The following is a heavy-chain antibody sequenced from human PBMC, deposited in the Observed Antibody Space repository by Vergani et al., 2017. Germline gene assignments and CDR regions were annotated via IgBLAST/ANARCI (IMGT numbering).Heavy chain of an antibody. CDR1: GYTFTSYA. V-gene: IGHV7-4-1*01. CDR2: INTNTGNP. Sequence: QVQLVQSGSDLKKPGASVKVSCKASGYTFTSYAMNWVRQAPGQGLEWMGWINTNTGNPTYAQGFTGRFFFSLDTSVSTAYLQICSLKAEDTAVDYCARIDNSGYYYGGWFDPWGQGTLVTVSS. J-gene: IGHJ5*02. CDR3: ARIDNSGYYYGGWFDP. D-gene: IGHD3-22*01.